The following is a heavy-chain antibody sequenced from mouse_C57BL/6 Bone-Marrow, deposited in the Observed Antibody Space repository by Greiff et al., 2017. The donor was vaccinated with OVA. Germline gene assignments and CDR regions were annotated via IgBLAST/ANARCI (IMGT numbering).Heavy chain of an antibody. CDR1: GYTFTSYW. CDR3: ARPGYYFAWFAY. J-gene: IGHJ3*01. CDR2: IHPNSGST. D-gene: IGHD2-3*01. Sequence: QVQLKQPGAELVKPGASVKLSCKASGYTFTSYWMHWVKQRPGQGLEWIGMIHPNSGSTNYNEKFKSKATLTVDKSSSTAYMQLSSLTSEDSAVYYCARPGYYFAWFAYWGQGTLVTVSA. V-gene: IGHV1-64*01.